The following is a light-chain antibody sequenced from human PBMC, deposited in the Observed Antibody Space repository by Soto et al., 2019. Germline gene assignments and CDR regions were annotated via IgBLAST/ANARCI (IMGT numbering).Light chain of an antibody. Sequence: DIQMIQSPSSLSASVRDSVTITCRASQNIRNYLNWYQQKPGRAPKILIYAASSLQSGVPSRFSGGGSGTDFTPTITSLQPEDFATYYCQQSYSSPWTFGQGTKVDIK. CDR2: AAS. J-gene: IGKJ1*01. CDR3: QQSYSSPWT. CDR1: QNIRNY. V-gene: IGKV1-39*01.